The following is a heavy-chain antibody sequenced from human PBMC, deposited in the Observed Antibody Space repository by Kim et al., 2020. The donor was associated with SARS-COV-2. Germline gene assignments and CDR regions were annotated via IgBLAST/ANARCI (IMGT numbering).Heavy chain of an antibody. CDR1: GGSISSYY. J-gene: IGHJ6*02. D-gene: IGHD3-10*01. V-gene: IGHV4-59*01. Sequence: SETLSLTCTVSGGSISSYYWSWIRQPPGKGLEWIGYIYYSGSTNYNPSLKSRVTISVDTSKNQFSLKLSSVTAADTAVYYCARDRGGRKAYYYYYGMDVWGQGTTVTVSS. CDR2: IYYSGST. CDR3: ARDRGGRKAYYYYYGMDV.